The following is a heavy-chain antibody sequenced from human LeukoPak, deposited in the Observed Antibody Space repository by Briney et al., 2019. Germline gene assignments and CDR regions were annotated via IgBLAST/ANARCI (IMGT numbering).Heavy chain of an antibody. V-gene: IGHV3-23*01. Sequence: PGGSLRLSCAAPGLTFNSYAMNWVRQAPGKGLEWVSAISGSGGSTYYADSVKGRFTISRDNSKNTLYLQMNSLRAEDTAVYYCATTIKGAFDIWGQGTMVTVSS. J-gene: IGHJ3*02. CDR3: ATTIKGAFDI. CDR1: GLTFNSYA. CDR2: ISGSGGST.